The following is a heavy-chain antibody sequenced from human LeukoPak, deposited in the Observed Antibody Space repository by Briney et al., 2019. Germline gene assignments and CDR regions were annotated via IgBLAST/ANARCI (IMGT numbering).Heavy chain of an antibody. D-gene: IGHD2-15*01. CDR1: GFTFSSYW. CDR2: IYSGGST. Sequence: GGSLRLSCAASGFTFSSYWMSWVRQAPGKGLEWVSVIYSGGSTYYADSVKGRFTISRDNSKNTLYLQMNSLRAEDTAVYYCARDSEDLDYYYGMDVWGKGTTVTVSS. V-gene: IGHV3-53*01. J-gene: IGHJ6*04. CDR3: ARDSEDLDYYYGMDV.